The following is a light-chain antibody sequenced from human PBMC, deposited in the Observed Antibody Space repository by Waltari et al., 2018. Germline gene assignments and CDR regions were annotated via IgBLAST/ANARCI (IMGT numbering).Light chain of an antibody. CDR3: SSFAGSTNWV. CDR2: EVT. Sequence: QSALTQPPSASGPPGQSVTISCTGTRSDIGGYNYVSWYQQPPGKAPKLTIYEVTKRPSGVPDRFSASKSGNTASLTVSGLQAEDEADYYCSSFAGSTNWVFGGGTKLTVL. J-gene: IGLJ3*02. CDR1: RSDIGGYNY. V-gene: IGLV2-8*01.